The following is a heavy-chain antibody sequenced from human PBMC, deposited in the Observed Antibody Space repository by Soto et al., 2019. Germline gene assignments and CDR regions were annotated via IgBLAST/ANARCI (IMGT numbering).Heavy chain of an antibody. CDR3: AREFPSYESSDSYFDY. Sequence: SQTLSLTCVISGDSVSGNSAAWNWIRQSLSRGLEWLGRTYYRSKWYNDYAVSVKSRITVTPDTSKNQFSLHLNSVTPEDTAVYYCAREFPSYESSDSYFDYWGQGALVTVSS. J-gene: IGHJ4*02. CDR1: GDSVSGNSAA. D-gene: IGHD3-22*01. CDR2: TYYRSKWYN. V-gene: IGHV6-1*01.